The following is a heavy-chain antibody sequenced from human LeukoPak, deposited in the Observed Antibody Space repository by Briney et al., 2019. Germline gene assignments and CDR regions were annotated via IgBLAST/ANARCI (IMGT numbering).Heavy chain of an antibody. J-gene: IGHJ4*02. CDR3: AKAPVTSCRGAFCYPFDY. Sequence: GGSLRLSCAASGFSFSNYAMSWVRQAPGKGLEWVSAMSSSDDGRYYAASVRGRFTISRDTSRSTLYLQMNSLRAEDAAVYYCAKAPVTSCRGAFCYPFDYWGQGTLVTVSS. V-gene: IGHV3-23*01. CDR2: MSSSDDGR. D-gene: IGHD2-15*01. CDR1: GFSFSNYA.